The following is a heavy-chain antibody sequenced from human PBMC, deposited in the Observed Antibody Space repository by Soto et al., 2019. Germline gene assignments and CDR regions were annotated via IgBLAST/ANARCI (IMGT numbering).Heavy chain of an antibody. D-gene: IGHD3-22*01. CDR2: IYYSGST. CDR1: GGSISSYY. CDR3: ARASYYYDSSGYYPLDY. J-gene: IGHJ4*02. V-gene: IGHV4-59*01. Sequence: SLTCTVSGGSISSYYWSWIRQPPGKGLEWIGYIYYSGSTNYNPSLKSRVTISVDTSKNQFSLKLSSVTAADTAVYYCARASYYYDSSGYYPLDYWGQGTLVTVSS.